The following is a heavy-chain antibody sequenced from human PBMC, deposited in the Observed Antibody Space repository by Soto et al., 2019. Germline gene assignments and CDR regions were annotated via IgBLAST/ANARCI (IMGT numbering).Heavy chain of an antibody. V-gene: IGHV4-31*03. CDR3: ARDRSDYYDSSGYYYGWFDP. CDR1: GGSISSGGYY. D-gene: IGHD3-22*01. J-gene: IGHJ5*02. Sequence: SETLSLTCTVSGGSISSGGYYWSWIRQHPGKGLEWIGYIYYSGSTYYNPSLKSRVTISVDTSKNQFSLKLSSVTAADTAVYYCARDRSDYYDSSGYYYGWFDPWGQGTLVTVSS. CDR2: IYYSGST.